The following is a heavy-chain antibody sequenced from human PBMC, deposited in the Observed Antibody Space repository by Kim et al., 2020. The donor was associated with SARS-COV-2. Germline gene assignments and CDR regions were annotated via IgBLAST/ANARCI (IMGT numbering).Heavy chain of an antibody. D-gene: IGHD1-1*01. CDR2: ISYDGSNK. V-gene: IGHV3-30*18. CDR3: AKDTVLDGTTIYGMDV. J-gene: IGHJ6*02. CDR1: GFTFSSYG. Sequence: RGSLRLSCAASGFTFSSYGMHWVRQAPGKGLEWVAVISYDGSNKYYADSVKGRFTISRDNSKNTLYLQMNSLRAEDTAVYYCAKDTVLDGTTIYGMDVWGQGTTVTVSS.